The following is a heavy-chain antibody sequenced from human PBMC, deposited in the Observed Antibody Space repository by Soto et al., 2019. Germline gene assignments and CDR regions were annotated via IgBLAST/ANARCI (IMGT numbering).Heavy chain of an antibody. Sequence: GGSLRLSCAASGFTFSSYAMSWVRQAPGKGLEWVSAISGSGGSTYYADSVKGRFTISRDNSKNTLYLQMNSLRAEDTAVYYCAKEGECGINCTNGVCYDAFDIWGQGTMVTVSS. D-gene: IGHD2-8*01. CDR2: ISGSGGST. V-gene: IGHV3-23*01. J-gene: IGHJ3*02. CDR3: AKEGECGINCTNGVCYDAFDI. CDR1: GFTFSSYA.